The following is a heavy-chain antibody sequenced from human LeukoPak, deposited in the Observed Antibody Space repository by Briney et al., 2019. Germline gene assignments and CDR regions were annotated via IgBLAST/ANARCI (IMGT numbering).Heavy chain of an antibody. J-gene: IGHJ6*02. D-gene: IGHD3-3*01. CDR1: GGFFSGYY. CDR2: INHSGST. CDR3: ARVGIFGVVIPYYYYGMDV. V-gene: IGHV4-34*01. Sequence: SETLSLTCAVYGGFFSGYYWSWIRQPPGKGLEWIGEINHSGSTNYNPSLKSRVTISVDTSKNQFSLKLSSVTAADTAVYYCARVGIFGVVIPYYYYGMDVWGQGTTVTVSS.